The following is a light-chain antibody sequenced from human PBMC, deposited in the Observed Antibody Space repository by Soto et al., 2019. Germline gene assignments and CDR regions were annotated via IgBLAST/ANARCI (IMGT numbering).Light chain of an antibody. Sequence: EIVLTQSPATLSLSPGESATLSCRASQSVRSYLVGYQQKPGQAPRVLILDASNRATGIPARFSGSGSGTDFTLTINSLEPEDFAVYYCQQRSTWPPTFGGGTKVEIK. CDR2: DAS. J-gene: IGKJ4*01. CDR3: QQRSTWPPT. V-gene: IGKV3-11*01. CDR1: QSVRSY.